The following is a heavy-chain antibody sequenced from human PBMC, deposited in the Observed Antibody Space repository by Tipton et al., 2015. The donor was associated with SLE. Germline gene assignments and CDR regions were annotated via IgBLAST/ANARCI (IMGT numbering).Heavy chain of an antibody. CDR3: ARHTPGPPLAVWFDP. J-gene: IGHJ5*02. D-gene: IGHD6-19*01. Sequence: TLSLTCTVSGDSIYSSSFYWGWVRQPPGKGLVWVGSFYYTGRSYFNPSLKSRVTISADTSKNQFFLKVNSMTAADTAIYYCARHTPGPPLAVWFDPWGQGTLVTFSS. CDR1: GDSIYSSSFY. V-gene: IGHV4-39*01. CDR2: FYYTGRS.